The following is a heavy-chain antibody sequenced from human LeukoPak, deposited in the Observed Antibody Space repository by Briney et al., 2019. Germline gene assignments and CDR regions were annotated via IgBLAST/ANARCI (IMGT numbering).Heavy chain of an antibody. Sequence: ASVKVSCKASGGTFSSYAISWVRQAPGQGLEWMGGIIPIFGTANYAQKFQGRVTITTDESTSTAYMELSSLRSEDTAVYYCATRREHGCFDYWGQGTLVTVSS. D-gene: IGHD2-21*01. CDR1: GGTFSSYA. V-gene: IGHV1-69*05. CDR3: ATRREHGCFDY. J-gene: IGHJ4*02. CDR2: IIPIFGTA.